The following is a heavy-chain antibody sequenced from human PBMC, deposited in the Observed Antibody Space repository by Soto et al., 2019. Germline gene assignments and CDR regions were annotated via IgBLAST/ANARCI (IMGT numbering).Heavy chain of an antibody. CDR2: INHSGST. CDR1: GGSFSGDY. J-gene: IGHJ6*02. V-gene: IGHV4-34*01. D-gene: IGHD6-19*01. CDR3: ASTKGSGWQYSYYGLDV. Sequence: SETLSLTCTVAGGSFSGDYWSWIRQPPGKGLEWIGEINHSGSTNYNPSLKSRVTISVDTSQNQFSLKLSSVTAADTAVYYCASTKGSGWQYSYYGLDVGVQATTV.